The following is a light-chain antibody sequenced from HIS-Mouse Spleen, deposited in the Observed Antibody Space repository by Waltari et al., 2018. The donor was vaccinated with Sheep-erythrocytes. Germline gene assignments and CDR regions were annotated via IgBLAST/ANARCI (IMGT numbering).Light chain of an antibody. V-gene: IGLV1-36*01. CDR3: CSYAGSYNHV. Sequence: QSVLTQPPSVSEAPRQRVTISCSGSSSNIGNNAVNWYQQLPGKAPKPLMYYDDLLPSGVPDRFSGSKSGTSASLTICGLQAEDEADYYCCSYAGSYNHVFGTGTEVTVL. CDR2: YDD. CDR1: SSNIGNNA. J-gene: IGLJ1*01.